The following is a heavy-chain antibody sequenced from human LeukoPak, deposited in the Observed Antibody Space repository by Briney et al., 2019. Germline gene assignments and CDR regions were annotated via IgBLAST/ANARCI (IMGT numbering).Heavy chain of an antibody. CDR2: IKQDGSQE. CDR3: ARYQVAIDY. CDR1: RFTLSTYW. V-gene: IGHV3-7*03. Sequence: PGGSLRLSCAASRFTLSTYWMSWVRQAPGKGLEWVAHIKQDGSQEYYVDSVKGRFTISRDNAKNSLYLQINSLRADDTAVYYCARYQVAIDYWGQGTLVTVSA. J-gene: IGHJ4*02. D-gene: IGHD2-2*01.